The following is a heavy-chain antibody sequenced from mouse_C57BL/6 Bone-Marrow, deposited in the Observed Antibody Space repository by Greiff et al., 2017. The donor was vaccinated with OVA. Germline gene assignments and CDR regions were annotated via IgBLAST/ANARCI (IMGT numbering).Heavy chain of an antibody. CDR1: GFTFSDYG. Sequence: EVKLMESGGGLVKPGGSLKLSCAASGFTFSDYGMHWVRQAPEKGLEWVAYISSGSSTIYYADTVKGRFTISRDNAKNTLFLQITSLRSEDTAMYYCARYDFLAYWGQGTLGTVSA. D-gene: IGHD2-4*01. CDR3: ARYDFLAY. J-gene: IGHJ3*01. CDR2: ISSGSSTI. V-gene: IGHV5-17*01.